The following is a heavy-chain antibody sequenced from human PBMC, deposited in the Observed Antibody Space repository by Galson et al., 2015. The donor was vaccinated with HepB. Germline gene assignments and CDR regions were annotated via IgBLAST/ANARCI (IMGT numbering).Heavy chain of an antibody. V-gene: IGHV3-30*04. D-gene: IGHD5-18*01. CDR1: GFTFSSYA. CDR3: ARDPSLYSYGPLDY. CDR2: ISYDGSNK. Sequence: SLRLSCAASGFTFSSYAMHWVRQAPGKGLEWVAVISYDGSNKYYADSVKGRFTISRDNSKNTLYLQMNSLRAEDTAVYYCARDPSLYSYGPLDYWGQGTLVTVSS. J-gene: IGHJ4*02.